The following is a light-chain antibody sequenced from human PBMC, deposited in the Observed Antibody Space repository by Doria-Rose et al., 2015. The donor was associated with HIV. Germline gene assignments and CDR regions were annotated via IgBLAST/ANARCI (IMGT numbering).Light chain of an antibody. J-gene: IGKJ5*01. CDR2: DAS. CDR3: QQYGTSRGT. V-gene: IGKV3-20*01. Sequence: TQSPGTLSLSPGERATLSCRASQRVKSSCLAWYQHKPGQAPRLLIYDASTRATGIPDRFSGSGSGTDCTLTISRLEPEDVAVYYCQQYGTSRGTFGQGTRLEIK. CDR1: QRVKSSC.